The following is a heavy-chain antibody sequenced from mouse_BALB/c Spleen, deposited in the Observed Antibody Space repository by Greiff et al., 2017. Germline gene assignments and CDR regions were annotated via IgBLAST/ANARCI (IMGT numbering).Heavy chain of an antibody. CDR3: ARFRGNYAMDY. CDR2: ILPGSGST. D-gene: IGHD1-1*02. J-gene: IGHJ4*01. V-gene: IGHV1-9*01. CDR1: GYTFSSYW. Sequence: QVQLQQSGAELMKPGASVKISCKATGYTFSSYWIEWVKQRPGHGLEWIGEILPGSGSTNYNEKFKGKATFTADTSSNTAYMQLSSLTSEDSAVYYCARFRGNYAMDYWGQGTSVTVSS.